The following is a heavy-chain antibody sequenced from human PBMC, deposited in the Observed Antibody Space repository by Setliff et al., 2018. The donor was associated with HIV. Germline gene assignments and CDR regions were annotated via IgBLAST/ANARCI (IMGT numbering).Heavy chain of an antibody. Sequence: GGSLRLSCAASGFSLSSYWMTWVRQIPRKGLDWVASINQDGSEKSYGDSVKGRFTISRDNSKNSLYLQMNALKDDDTAIYYCARGEPAYQFWSGYWYFFNYWGQGALVTVSS. V-gene: IGHV3-7*01. CDR1: GFSLSSYW. J-gene: IGHJ4*02. CDR3: ARGEPAYQFWSGYWYFFNY. D-gene: IGHD3-3*02. CDR2: INQDGSEK.